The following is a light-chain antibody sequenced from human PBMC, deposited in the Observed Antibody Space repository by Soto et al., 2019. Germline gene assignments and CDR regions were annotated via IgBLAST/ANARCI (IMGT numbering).Light chain of an antibody. CDR3: QQSYSTPPYT. J-gene: IGKJ2*01. Sequence: DIQMTQSPSSLSASVGDRVTITCRASQNIGTYLNGYQQKPGKAPKLLIYAASSLQSGVPSRFSGSTSRTDFTLTISSLQPEVFATYHCQQSYSTPPYTFGQGTKLEIK. V-gene: IGKV1-39*01. CDR1: QNIGTY. CDR2: AAS.